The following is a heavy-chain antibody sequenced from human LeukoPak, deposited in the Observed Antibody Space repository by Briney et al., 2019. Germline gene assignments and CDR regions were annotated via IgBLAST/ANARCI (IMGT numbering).Heavy chain of an antibody. CDR2: ISYDGNNK. CDR3: ARDGSFGRDV. D-gene: IGHD6-19*01. J-gene: IGHJ6*02. CDR1: GFTFSNYV. V-gene: IGHV3-30-3*01. Sequence: PGGSLRLSCVASGFTFSNYVMHWVRQAPGKGLEWVAVISYDGNNKYYADSVKGRFTISRDNSKKTVYLQMNSLRVEDTGVYYCARDGSFGRDVWGQGTTVTVSS.